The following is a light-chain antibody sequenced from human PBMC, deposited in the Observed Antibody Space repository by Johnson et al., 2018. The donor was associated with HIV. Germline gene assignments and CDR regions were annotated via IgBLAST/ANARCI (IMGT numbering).Light chain of an antibody. Sequence: SVLTQPPSVSAAPGQKVTIPCSGSSSNIGKNSVSWYQQLPGTAPKLLIYESNTRPSGIPDRFSGSKSGTSATLGIPGLQTGAAADYYCGTWDTRLSVLYVFGSGTKVTVL. CDR2: ESN. V-gene: IGLV1-51*02. CDR1: SSNIGKNS. J-gene: IGLJ1*01. CDR3: GTWDTRLSVLYV.